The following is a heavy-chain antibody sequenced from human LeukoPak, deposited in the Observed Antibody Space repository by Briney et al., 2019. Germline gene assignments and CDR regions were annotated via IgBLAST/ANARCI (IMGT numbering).Heavy chain of an antibody. CDR2: ISAYNGNT. V-gene: IGHV1-18*01. CDR1: GYTFTSYG. J-gene: IGHJ4*02. CDR3: ASGYSGPSAITNFDY. Sequence: GASVKVSCKASGYTFTSYGISWVRQAPGQGLEWMGWISAYNGNTNYAQKFQGRVTMTRDMSTSTVYMELSSLRSEDTAVYYCASGYSGPSAITNFDYWGQGTLVTVSS. D-gene: IGHD5-12*01.